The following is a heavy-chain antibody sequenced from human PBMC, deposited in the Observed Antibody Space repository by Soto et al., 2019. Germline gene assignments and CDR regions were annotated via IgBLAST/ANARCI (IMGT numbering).Heavy chain of an antibody. V-gene: IGHV4-30-4*01. D-gene: IGHD2-15*01. CDR2: IYYSGST. Sequence: QVQLQESGPGLVKPSQTLSLTCTVSGDSISSGDYYWSWIRQPPGKGLEWSGYIYYSGSTYYNPSLKRRVATSVDTSKKQFSLKLSSVTAADTAVYYCARAQSRCYRFDFWGQGTLVTVSS. CDR3: ARAQSRCYRFDF. CDR1: GDSISSGDYY. J-gene: IGHJ4*02.